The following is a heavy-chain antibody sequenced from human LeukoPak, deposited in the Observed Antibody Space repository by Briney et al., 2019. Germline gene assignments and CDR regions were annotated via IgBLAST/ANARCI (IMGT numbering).Heavy chain of an antibody. CDR1: GGSISSGGYY. CDR3: ARASYYYMDV. CDR2: IYYSGST. V-gene: IGHV4-31*03. Sequence: SETLPLSCTVSGGSISSGGYYWSWIRQHPGKGLEWIGYIYYSGSTYYNPSLKSRVTISVDTSKNQFSLKLSSVTAADTAVYYCARASYYYMDVWGKGTTVTVSS. J-gene: IGHJ6*03.